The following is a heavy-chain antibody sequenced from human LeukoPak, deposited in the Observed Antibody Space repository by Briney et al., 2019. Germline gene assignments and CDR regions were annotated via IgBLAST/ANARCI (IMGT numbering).Heavy chain of an antibody. D-gene: IGHD2-8*01. J-gene: IGHJ5*02. V-gene: IGHV4-34*01. Sequence: PSETLSLTCTVSGGSISSYYWSWIRQPPGKGLEWIGEINHSGSTNYNPSLKSRVTISVDTSKNQFSLKLSSVTAADTAVYYCARGGGRVVLMVYATRPNWFDPWGQGTLVTVSS. CDR1: GGSISSYY. CDR3: ARGGGRVVLMVYATRPNWFDP. CDR2: INHSGST.